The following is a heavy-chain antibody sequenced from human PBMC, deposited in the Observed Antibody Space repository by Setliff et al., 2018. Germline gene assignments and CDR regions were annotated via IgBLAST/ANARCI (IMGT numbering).Heavy chain of an antibody. CDR2: ISASGGST. CDR1: GFTFNNYA. V-gene: IGHV3-23*01. D-gene: IGHD6-19*01. CDR3: ARGTSGWYPHDY. J-gene: IGHJ4*02. Sequence: GGSLRLSCAASGFTFNNYAMSWVRQAPGKGLEWVLSISASGGSTYYADSVKGRFTISRDNSKNSLYLQMNSLRGEDTAVYYCARGTSGWYPHDYWGQGTLVTVSS.